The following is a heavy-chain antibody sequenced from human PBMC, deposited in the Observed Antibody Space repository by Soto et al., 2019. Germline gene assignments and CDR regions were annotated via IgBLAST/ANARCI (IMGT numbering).Heavy chain of an antibody. J-gene: IGHJ4*02. CDR3: AKDGYYYDSSGPLRFDYFDY. V-gene: IGHV3-23*01. Sequence: GGSLRLSCAASGFTFSSYAMSWVRQAPGKGLEWVSAISGSGGSTYYADSVKGRFTISRDNSKNTLYLQMNSLRAEDTAVYYCAKDGYYYDSSGPLRFDYFDYWGQGTLVTVSS. CDR2: ISGSGGST. CDR1: GFTFSSYA. D-gene: IGHD3-22*01.